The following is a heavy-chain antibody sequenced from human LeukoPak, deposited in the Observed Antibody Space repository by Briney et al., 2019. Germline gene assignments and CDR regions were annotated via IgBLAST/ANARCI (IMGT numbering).Heavy chain of an antibody. CDR2: VHARVTT. CDR3: TRGGVPGAGNWFDP. J-gene: IGHJ5*02. V-gene: IGHV4-4*07. Sequence: SETLSLTCSVSGGSISYYYWNWIRQPAGKGLEWIGRVHARVTTKYNPSLNSRVAMSLDTSRNQFSLRLYSVTAADTAVYYCTRGGVPGAGNWFDPWSQGTLVTVSS. CDR1: GGSISYYY. D-gene: IGHD1-26*01.